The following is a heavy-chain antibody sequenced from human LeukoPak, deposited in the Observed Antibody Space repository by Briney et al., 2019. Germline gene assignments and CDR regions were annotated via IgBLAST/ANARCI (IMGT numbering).Heavy chain of an antibody. V-gene: IGHV3-23*01. J-gene: IGHJ4*02. D-gene: IGHD3-10*01. CDR1: GFTFSTYA. CDR3: VKFFLPYLAGGTGSR. Sequence: GGSLRLSCAASGFTFSTYAMSWVRQAPGMRLEWVSSISDGGDNTHYAASVKGRFTISRDNSRNTLYLQMNSLRAEDTALYYCVKFFLPYLAGGTGSRWGQGTLVAVSS. CDR2: ISDGGDNT.